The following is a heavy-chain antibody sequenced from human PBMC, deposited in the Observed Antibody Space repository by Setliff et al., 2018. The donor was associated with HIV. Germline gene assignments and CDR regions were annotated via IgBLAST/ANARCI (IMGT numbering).Heavy chain of an antibody. Sequence: SETLSLTCSVSGGSISTYYWSWIRQPPGKGLEWIGYIYYGGSTNYNPSLRSRLTISVDTSKNQFSLKLSSVTAADTAVYYCARFRVERRLSNWFDPWGQGTLVTVSS. CDR2: IYYGGST. V-gene: IGHV4-59*01. CDR3: ARFRVERRLSNWFDP. J-gene: IGHJ5*02. D-gene: IGHD1-1*01. CDR1: GGSISTYY.